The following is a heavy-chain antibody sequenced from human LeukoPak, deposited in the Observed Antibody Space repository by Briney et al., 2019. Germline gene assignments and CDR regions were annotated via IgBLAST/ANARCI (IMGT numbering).Heavy chain of an antibody. CDR2: MNPNSGNT. V-gene: IGHV1-8*03. CDR1: GYTFTSYG. J-gene: IGHJ4*02. Sequence: GASVKVSCKASGYTFTSYGISWVRQAPGQGLEWMGWMNPNSGNTGYAQKFQGRVTITRNTSISTAYMELSSLRSEDTAVYYCARAYYYDSSGYPPDYWGQGTLVTVSS. CDR3: ARAYYYDSSGYPPDY. D-gene: IGHD3-22*01.